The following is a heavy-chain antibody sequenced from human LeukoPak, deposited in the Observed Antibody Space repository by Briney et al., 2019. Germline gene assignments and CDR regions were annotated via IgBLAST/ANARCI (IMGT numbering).Heavy chain of an antibody. CDR3: ARGELLWFGEDWFQH. CDR1: GFTFSTYG. D-gene: IGHD3-10*01. Sequence: GSLRLSCAASGFTFSTYGINWIRQPPGKGLEWIGEINQSGSSDYNPSLKSRVTMSVDTSKNQFSLKLSSVTAADTAVYYCARGELLWFGEDWFQHWGQGTLVTVSS. CDR2: INQSGSS. V-gene: IGHV4-34*01. J-gene: IGHJ1*01.